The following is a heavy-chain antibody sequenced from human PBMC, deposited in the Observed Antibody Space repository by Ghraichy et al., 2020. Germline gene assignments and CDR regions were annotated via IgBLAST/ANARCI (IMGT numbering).Heavy chain of an antibody. J-gene: IGHJ4*02. CDR1: GFDFGDHA. Sequence: GGSLRLSCLASGFDFGDHAVPWVRQAPGKGLEWVVFIRCEGVNKQYEESVKGRFSISRDNSKNTVYLQMNSLRPEDTAVYICARDWSVATPTGDIWGQGTAVSVSS. CDR2: IRCEGVNK. D-gene: IGHD2-15*01. V-gene: IGHV3-30*02. CDR3: ARDWSVATPTGDI.